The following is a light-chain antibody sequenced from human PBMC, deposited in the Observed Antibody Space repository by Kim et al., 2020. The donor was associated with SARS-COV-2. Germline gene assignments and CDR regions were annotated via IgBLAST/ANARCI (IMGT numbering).Light chain of an antibody. CDR3: AVWDDYLNGPL. CDR1: RSNIATNT. J-gene: IGLJ2*01. CDR2: SNT. Sequence: ELTQPPSASETPGRDISISCSGSRSNIATNTVTWYQQLPGTAPKVLIYSNTLRPAGVPDRFSGSKSGTSASLVMSDLQPEDEATYYCAVWDDYLNGPLFGGGTQLTVL. V-gene: IGLV1-44*01.